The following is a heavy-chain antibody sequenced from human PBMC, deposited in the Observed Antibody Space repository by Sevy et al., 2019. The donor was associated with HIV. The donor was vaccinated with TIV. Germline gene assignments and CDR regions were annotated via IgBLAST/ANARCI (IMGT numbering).Heavy chain of an antibody. J-gene: IGHJ4*02. V-gene: IGHV3-7*01. Sequence: GSLRLSCAASGFTFSANWMNWVRQAPGKGPEWVANIKGDGSDKHKVDSVEGRFTISRDNAKNLLYLQMNSLGVEDTAVYYCAHETFGRFESWGQGTLVTVSS. D-gene: IGHD3-16*01. CDR2: IKGDGSDK. CDR3: AHETFGRFES. CDR1: GFTFSANW.